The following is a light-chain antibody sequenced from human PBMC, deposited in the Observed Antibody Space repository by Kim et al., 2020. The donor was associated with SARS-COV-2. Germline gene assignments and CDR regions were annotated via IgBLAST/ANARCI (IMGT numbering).Light chain of an antibody. CDR2: EDT. J-gene: IGLJ2*01. CDR1: KLGDKY. CDR3: QAWDSTTVI. V-gene: IGLV3-1*01. Sequence: SYELTQPPSVSVSPGQTASLSCSGDKLGDKYACWYQQRPGQSPVLVIYEDTRRPSGIPERFSASTSGNTATLTISGTQAMDEADYYCQAWDSTTVIFGGGTQVTVL.